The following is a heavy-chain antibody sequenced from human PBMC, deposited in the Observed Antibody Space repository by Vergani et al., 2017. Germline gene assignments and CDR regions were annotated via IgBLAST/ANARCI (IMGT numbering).Heavy chain of an antibody. D-gene: IGHD6-6*01. CDR2: ISGSGGNT. CDR3: ARDHKASRLDWYFNL. V-gene: IGHV3-23*01. J-gene: IGHJ2*01. Sequence: EVQLLESGGGLVQPGGSLRLSCAASGFTFSSYAMSWVRQVPGKGLEWVSGISGSGGNTYYANSVKGRFTISRDNSKNTLYLQMNSLRADDTAVYYCARDHKASRLDWYFNLWGRGTLVTVS. CDR1: GFTFSSYA.